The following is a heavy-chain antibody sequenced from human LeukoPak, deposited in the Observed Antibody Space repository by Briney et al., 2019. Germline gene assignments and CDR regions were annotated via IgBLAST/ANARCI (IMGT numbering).Heavy chain of an antibody. D-gene: IGHD3-10*01. Sequence: PGGSLRLSCAASGFTFSTYAMTWVRRAPGKGLGWVSTISGSDGRTYYADSVKGRFTISRDNSKNTLFLQMNSLRAEDTAVYYCAKHRVVRGIITEYYFDYWGQGTLVTVSS. CDR1: GFTFSTYA. CDR2: ISGSDGRT. V-gene: IGHV3-23*01. CDR3: AKHRVVRGIITEYYFDY. J-gene: IGHJ4*02.